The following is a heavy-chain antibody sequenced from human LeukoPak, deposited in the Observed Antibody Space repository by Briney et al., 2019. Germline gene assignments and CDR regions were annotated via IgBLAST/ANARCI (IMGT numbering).Heavy chain of an antibody. CDR3: ARYYYGSATHYKDPSFDY. CDR2: INHSGST. V-gene: IGHV4-34*01. D-gene: IGHD3-10*01. Sequence: SSETLSLTCAVYGGSFNGYYWSWIRRPPGKGLEWIGEINHSGSTNYNPSLKSRVTISVDTSKNQFSLKLSSVTAADTAVYYCARYYYGSATHYKDPSFDYWGQGTLVTVSS. J-gene: IGHJ4*02. CDR1: GGSFNGYY.